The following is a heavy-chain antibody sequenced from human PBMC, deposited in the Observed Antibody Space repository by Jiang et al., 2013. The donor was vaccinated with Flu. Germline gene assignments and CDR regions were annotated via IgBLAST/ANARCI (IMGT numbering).Heavy chain of an antibody. Sequence: TSYGISWVRQAPGQGLEWMGWISAYNGNTNYAQKLQGRVTMTTDTSTSTAYMELRSLRSDDTAVYYCARTYYYGSGSMDVWGQGTTVTVSS. V-gene: IGHV1-18*01. CDR2: ISAYNGNT. CDR3: ARTYYYGSGSMDV. D-gene: IGHD3-10*01. J-gene: IGHJ6*02. CDR1: TSYG.